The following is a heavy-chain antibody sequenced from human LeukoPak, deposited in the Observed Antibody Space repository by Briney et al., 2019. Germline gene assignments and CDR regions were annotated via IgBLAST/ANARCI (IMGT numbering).Heavy chain of an antibody. CDR1: GGSFSGYY. D-gene: IGHD3-3*01. CDR2: INHSGST. CDR3: ARGPPYYDFWSGYYWAFDI. V-gene: IGHV4-34*01. Sequence: SETLSLTCAVYGGSFSGYYWSWIRQPPGKGLEWIGEINHSGSTNYNPSLKSRVTISVDTSKNQFSLKLSSVTAADTAVYYCARGPPYYDFWSGYYWAFDIWGQGIMVTVSS. J-gene: IGHJ3*02.